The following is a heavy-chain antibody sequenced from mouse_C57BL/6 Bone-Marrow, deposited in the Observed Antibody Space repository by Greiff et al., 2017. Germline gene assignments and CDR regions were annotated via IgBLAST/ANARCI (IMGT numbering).Heavy chain of an antibody. CDR1: GYTFTSYW. Sequence: QVQLQQPGAELVKPGASVKMSCKASGYTFTSYWITWVKQRPGQGLEWIGDIYPGCGSTNYNEKFKSKATLTVDTSSSTDYMQLSSLTSEDSAVYYCARGLYDGYYWFAYWGQGTLVTVSA. CDR2: IYPGCGST. J-gene: IGHJ3*01. D-gene: IGHD2-3*01. CDR3: ARGLYDGYYWFAY. V-gene: IGHV1-55*01.